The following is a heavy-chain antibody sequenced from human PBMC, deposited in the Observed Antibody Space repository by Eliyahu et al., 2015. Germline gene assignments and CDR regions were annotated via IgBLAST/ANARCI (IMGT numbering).Heavy chain of an antibody. D-gene: IGHD4-17*01. CDR1: GFTFSXPX. V-gene: IGHV3-74*01. J-gene: IGHJ3*02. Sequence: EVQLVESGGGLVQPGGSLRLSXAASGFTFSXPXXPXVRQAPGKGLVWVSRINSDGGSTSYADSVKGRFTISRDNAKNTLYLQMNSLRAEDTAVYYCARGTTVTTLRSDAFDIWGQGTMVTVSS. CDR2: INSDGGST. CDR3: ARGTTVTTLRSDAFDI.